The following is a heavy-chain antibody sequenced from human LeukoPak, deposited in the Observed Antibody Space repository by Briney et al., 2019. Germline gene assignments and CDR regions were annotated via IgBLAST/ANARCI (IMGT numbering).Heavy chain of an antibody. D-gene: IGHD6-19*01. Sequence: TLSLTCTVSGGSITTYYWSWIRQPPGKGLEWIGHIYDSGNTNYNPSVKGRVTISADTSKNEFSLQLTSVTAADTAVYYCARGSGWLPDWWGQGTLVTVSS. CDR3: ARGSGWLPDW. CDR1: GGSITTYY. J-gene: IGHJ4*02. CDR2: IYDSGNT. V-gene: IGHV4-59*01.